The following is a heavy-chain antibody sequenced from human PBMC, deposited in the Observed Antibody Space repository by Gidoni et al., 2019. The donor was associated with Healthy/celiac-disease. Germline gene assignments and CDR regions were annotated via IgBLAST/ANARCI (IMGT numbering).Heavy chain of an antibody. Sequence: QVQLQESGPGLVKPSETLSLTCTVSGGSISSYYWRWIRQPPGKGLEWIGYIYYSGSTNYNPSRKSRFTISVDTSKNQFSLKLSSVTAADTAVYYCARDGGGVIGFYYWGQGTLVTVSS. D-gene: IGHD3-10*01. CDR3: ARDGGGVIGFYY. J-gene: IGHJ4*02. CDR1: GGSISSYY. CDR2: IYYSGST. V-gene: IGHV4-59*01.